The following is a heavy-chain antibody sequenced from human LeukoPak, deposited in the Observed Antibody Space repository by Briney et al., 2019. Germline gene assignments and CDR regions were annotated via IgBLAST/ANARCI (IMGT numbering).Heavy chain of an antibody. Sequence: SETLSLTCTVSGGSISSYYWSWIRQPPGKGLEWIGYISYSGTTNYNPSLKSRVTISVDTSKNQFSLKLSSVTAADTAVYYCARRGPSNWVYFDYWAREPWSPSPQ. CDR3: ARRGPSNWVYFDY. V-gene: IGHV4-59*08. CDR2: ISYSGTT. J-gene: IGHJ4*02. CDR1: GGSISSYY. D-gene: IGHD6-13*01.